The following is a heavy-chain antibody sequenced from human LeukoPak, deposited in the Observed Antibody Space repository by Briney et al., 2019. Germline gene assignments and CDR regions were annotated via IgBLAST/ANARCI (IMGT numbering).Heavy chain of an antibody. J-gene: IGHJ4*02. V-gene: IGHV4-39*07. Sequence: SETLSLTCTVSGGSISSSSYYWGWIRQPPGKGLEWIGSIYYSGSTYYNPSLKSRVTISVDTSKNQFSLKLSSVTAADTAVYYCARVPPDYGGNSYYFDYWGQGTLVTVSS. CDR3: ARVPPDYGGNSYYFDY. CDR1: GGSISSSSYY. D-gene: IGHD4-23*01. CDR2: IYYSGST.